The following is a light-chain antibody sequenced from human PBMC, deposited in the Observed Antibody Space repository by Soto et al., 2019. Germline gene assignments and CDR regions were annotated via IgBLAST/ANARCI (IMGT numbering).Light chain of an antibody. Sequence: QSVLTQPASVSGSPGQSITISCTGTSSDVGGYNYVSWYQQHPGKAPKLMIYEVSNWPSGVSNRFSGSKSGNTASLTISGLQAEDEADYYCSSYTSSNTLDVFGTGTKVTVL. CDR3: SSYTSSNTLDV. V-gene: IGLV2-14*01. CDR1: SSDVGGYNY. J-gene: IGLJ1*01. CDR2: EVS.